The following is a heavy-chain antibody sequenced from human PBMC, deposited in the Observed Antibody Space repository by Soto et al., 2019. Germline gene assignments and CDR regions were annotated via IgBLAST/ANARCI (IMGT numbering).Heavy chain of an antibody. CDR2: IIGSGSST. CDR1: GFTFSTYT. J-gene: IGHJ4*02. V-gene: IGHV3-23*01. CDR3: EKADF. Sequence: EVQLLESGGGLVQPGGSLRLSCAASGFTFSTYTMSWVRQAPGKGLEWVSTIIGSGSSTYYADSVRGRFTISRDNSRNTVYLQVNSLRTEDEAVYCCEKADFRGQGALVTVSS.